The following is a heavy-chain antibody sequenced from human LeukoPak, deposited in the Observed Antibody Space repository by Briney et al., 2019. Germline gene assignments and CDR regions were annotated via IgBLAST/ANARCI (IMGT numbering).Heavy chain of an antibody. D-gene: IGHD3-22*01. J-gene: IGHJ4*02. CDR1: GFTFSSYA. CDR2: ISYDGSNK. Sequence: GGSLRLSCAASGFTFSSYAMHWVRQAPGKGLEWVAVISYDGSNKYYADSVKGRFTISRDNSKNTLYLQMNSLRAEDTAVYYCARDKPTTMILDYWGQGTLVTVS. V-gene: IGHV3-30-3*01. CDR3: ARDKPTTMILDY.